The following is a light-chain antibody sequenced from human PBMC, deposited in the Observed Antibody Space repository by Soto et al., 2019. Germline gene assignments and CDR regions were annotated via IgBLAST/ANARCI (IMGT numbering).Light chain of an antibody. V-gene: IGKV1-33*01. J-gene: IGKJ3*01. CDR3: QQYHSFPFT. CDR1: QDISDY. Sequence: DIQMTQSPSSLSASVGDRVTITCQASQDISDYLNWYHQKPGKAPKFLIYDASYLETGVPSRFSGSGSGTDFTFTISSLQPEDIGTYYCQQYHSFPFTFGPGTTVDIK. CDR2: DAS.